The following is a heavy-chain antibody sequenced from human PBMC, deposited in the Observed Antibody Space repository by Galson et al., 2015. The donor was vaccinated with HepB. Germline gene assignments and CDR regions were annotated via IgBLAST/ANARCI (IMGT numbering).Heavy chain of an antibody. J-gene: IGHJ4*02. Sequence: SLRLSCAASGFTFSGSAMHWVRQASGRGLEWVGRIGSKANSYATAYAASVKGRFTISRDDSNNTAYMQMNSLKTEDTAVYYCTRLGDLSGYSSLWGQGTLVTVSS. D-gene: IGHD6-13*01. CDR1: GFTFSGSA. V-gene: IGHV3-73*01. CDR2: IGSKANSYAT. CDR3: TRLGDLSGYSSL.